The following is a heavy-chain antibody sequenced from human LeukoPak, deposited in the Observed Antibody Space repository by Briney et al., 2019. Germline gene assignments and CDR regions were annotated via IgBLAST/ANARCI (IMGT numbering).Heavy chain of an antibody. D-gene: IGHD3-3*01. CDR1: GGSFSGYY. V-gene: IGHV4-34*01. Sequence: RPSETLSLTCAVYGGSFSGYYWSWIRQPPGKGLEWIGEINHSGSTNYNPSLKSRVTISEDTSKNQFSLKLSSVTAADTAVFYCSRGPPVFRFFEGLTHAFDYWGQGTMVTVSS. J-gene: IGHJ3*01. CDR2: INHSGST. CDR3: SRGPPVFRFFEGLTHAFDY.